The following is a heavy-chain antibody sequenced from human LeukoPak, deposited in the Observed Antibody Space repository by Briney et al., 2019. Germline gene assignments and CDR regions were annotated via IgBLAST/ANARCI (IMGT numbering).Heavy chain of an antibody. Sequence: SGPALVKPTPTLTLTFTFSGFSLSTSTMCVNFIRQPPGKALEWLARIDWDDDEYYSTSLRPRLTISEDTSKNQVVLTMTNMDPVDTATYYCARIIAGPDYFDSWGQGTLVTVSS. D-gene: IGHD2-21*01. J-gene: IGHJ4*02. V-gene: IGHV2-70*11. CDR2: IDWDDDE. CDR3: ARIIAGPDYFDS. CDR1: GFSLSTSTMC.